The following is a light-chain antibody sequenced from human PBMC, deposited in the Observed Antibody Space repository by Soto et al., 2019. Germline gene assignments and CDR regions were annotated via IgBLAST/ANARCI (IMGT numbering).Light chain of an antibody. Sequence: DTVLTPSPASLAVSLGERAAINCKSSQSVLYSSNNKNYLAWYQQRPGQPPKLLIYCACTRESGVPDRFSGSGSGTDFTLTITSLQAEDVAVYYCQQYESTPPTFGQGTKVEIK. CDR3: QQYESTPPT. V-gene: IGKV4-1*01. J-gene: IGKJ2*01. CDR2: CAC. CDR1: QSVLYSSNNKNY.